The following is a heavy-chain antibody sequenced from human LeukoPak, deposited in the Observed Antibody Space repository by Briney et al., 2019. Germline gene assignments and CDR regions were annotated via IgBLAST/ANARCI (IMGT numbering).Heavy chain of an antibody. D-gene: IGHD3-3*01. V-gene: IGHV3-23*01. CDR3: AKGHYDDWYYFDY. CDR2: ITRSGGDT. CDR1: GLTFSGFA. Sequence: GSLRLSCTVSGLTFSGFAMCWVRHAPGKGPEWVSAITRSGGDTNYADSVRGRFTISRDNSKSTLFLEMNGLRGDDTAVYYCAKGHYDDWYYFDYWGQGALVTVSS. J-gene: IGHJ4*02.